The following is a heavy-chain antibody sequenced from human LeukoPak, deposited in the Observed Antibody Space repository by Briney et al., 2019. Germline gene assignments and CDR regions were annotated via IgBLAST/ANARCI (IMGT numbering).Heavy chain of an antibody. V-gene: IGHV4-30-2*01. CDR2: IYHSGST. J-gene: IGHJ4*02. CDR3: ARGIMITFGGVIDQYYFDY. CDR1: GGSIRRGSYC. D-gene: IGHD3-16*02. Sequence: SEIRSLTCAVSGGSIRRGSYCWCWIQQPPGKGLEWIGYIYHSGSTYYNPSLKSRVTISVDRSKNQFSLKLSSVTAADTAVYYCARGIMITFGGVIDQYYFDYWGQGTLVTVSS.